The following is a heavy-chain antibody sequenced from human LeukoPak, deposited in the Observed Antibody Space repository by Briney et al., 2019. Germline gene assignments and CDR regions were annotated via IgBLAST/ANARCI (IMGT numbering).Heavy chain of an antibody. CDR1: GFAFTTYA. CDR3: AKDRPHPSVEPSNFYD. J-gene: IGHJ4*02. V-gene: IGHV3-23*01. CDR2: ISGSGGST. Sequence: TRGSPCPSRVASGFAFTTYAMSWVRQAPGKGLEWVSAISGSGGSTYYGDSVRGRFTISRDNSKNTLFLQMNRLRADDTAVYYCAKDRPHPSVEPSNFYDWGQEKRLSVSS. D-gene: IGHD1-14*01.